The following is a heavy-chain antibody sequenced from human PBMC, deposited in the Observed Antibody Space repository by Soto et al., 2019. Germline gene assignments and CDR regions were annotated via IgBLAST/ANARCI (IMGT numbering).Heavy chain of an antibody. V-gene: IGHV3-48*02. Sequence: PGGSLRLSCVASGFSFSNYNMNWVRRAPGKGLEWISYITDSSDTVHYADSVRGRFTISRDNAESSLFLQVNSLRDEDTAVYFCARDFGHGYYLDSWGRGTLVTISS. J-gene: IGHJ4*02. CDR3: ARDFGHGYYLDS. CDR1: GFSFSNYN. D-gene: IGHD3-3*01. CDR2: ITDSSDTV.